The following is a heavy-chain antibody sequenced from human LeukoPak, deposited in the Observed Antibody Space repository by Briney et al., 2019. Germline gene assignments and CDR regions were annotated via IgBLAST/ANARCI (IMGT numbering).Heavy chain of an antibody. CDR2: IRYDGSLT. D-gene: IGHD5-24*01. J-gene: IGHJ4*02. CDR1: GFTFSSNG. Sequence: GGSLRLSCAASGFTFSSNGMHWVRQAPGKGLEWVAFIRYDGSLTYYADSVKGRFTISRDNSKNTLYLQMNSLRAEDTAVYYCARGYTDFLDYWGRGTLVTVSS. V-gene: IGHV3-30*02. CDR3: ARGYTDFLDY.